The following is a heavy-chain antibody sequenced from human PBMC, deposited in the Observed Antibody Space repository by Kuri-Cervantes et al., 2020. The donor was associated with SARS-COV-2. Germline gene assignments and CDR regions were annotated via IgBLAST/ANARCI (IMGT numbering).Heavy chain of an antibody. V-gene: IGHV3-23*01. Sequence: GESLKISCAASGFTFNTYAMRWVRQAPGKGLEWVSGISGSGGSTYYADSVKGRFIISRDNSKNTLYLQMNSLRAEDTAVYYCAKCGELLTSSYYYYGMDVWGQGTTVTVSS. J-gene: IGHJ6*02. CDR3: AKCGELLTSSYYYYGMDV. CDR2: ISGSGGST. D-gene: IGHD1-26*01. CDR1: GFTFNTYA.